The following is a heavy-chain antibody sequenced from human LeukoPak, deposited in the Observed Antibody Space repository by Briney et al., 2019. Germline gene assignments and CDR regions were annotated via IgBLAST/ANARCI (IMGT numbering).Heavy chain of an antibody. J-gene: IGHJ4*02. V-gene: IGHV3-30*18. Sequence: GGSLRLSCAASGFTFSSYGMHWVRQAPGKGLEWVAVISYDGSNKYYADSVKGRFTISRDNSKNTLYLQMNSLRAEDTTVYYCAKDPGYSGYDVRDYWGQGTLVTVSS. CDR1: GFTFSSYG. CDR3: AKDPGYSGYDVRDY. CDR2: ISYDGSNK. D-gene: IGHD5-12*01.